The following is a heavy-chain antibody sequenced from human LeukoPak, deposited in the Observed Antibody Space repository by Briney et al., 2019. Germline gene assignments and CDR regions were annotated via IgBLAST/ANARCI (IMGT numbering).Heavy chain of an antibody. V-gene: IGHV3-23*01. Sequence: PGGSLRLSCAASGFTFSSYAMSWVRQAPGKGLEWVSAISGSGGSTYYADSVKGRFAISRDNSKSTLDLQMNSLRAEDTAVYYCARHRGGPDSAFDYWGQGTLVTVSS. CDR2: ISGSGGST. CDR1: GFTFSSYA. CDR3: ARHRGGPDSAFDY. D-gene: IGHD3-16*01. J-gene: IGHJ4*02.